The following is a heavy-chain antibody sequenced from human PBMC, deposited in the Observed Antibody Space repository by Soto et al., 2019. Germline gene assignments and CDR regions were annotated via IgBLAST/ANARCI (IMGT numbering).Heavy chain of an antibody. CDR2: IYYSGNT. CDR3: ARSGSYSXIDY. J-gene: IGHJ4*02. CDR1: GGSINSDF. D-gene: IGHD1-26*01. Sequence: PSETLSLTCTVSGGSINSDFWSWIRQPPGKGLEWIGYIYYSGNTNYNPSLKSRVTISVDTSKNQFSLKLNSVTAADTAVYYCARSGSYSXIDYWAPGTLVTVSS. V-gene: IGHV4-59*01.